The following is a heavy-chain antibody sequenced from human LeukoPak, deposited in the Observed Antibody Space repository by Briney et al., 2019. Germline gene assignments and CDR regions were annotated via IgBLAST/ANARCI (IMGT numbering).Heavy chain of an antibody. J-gene: IGHJ6*03. Sequence: SQTLSLTCTVSGGSISSGGYYWSWIRQHPGKGLEWIGYIYYSGSTYYNPSLKSRVTISVDTSKNQFSLKPSSVTAADTAVYYCARIVVPAAHYYYYYMDVWGKGTTVTVSS. CDR3: ARIVVPAAHYYYYYMDV. CDR1: GGSISSGGYY. D-gene: IGHD2-2*01. V-gene: IGHV4-31*03. CDR2: IYYSGST.